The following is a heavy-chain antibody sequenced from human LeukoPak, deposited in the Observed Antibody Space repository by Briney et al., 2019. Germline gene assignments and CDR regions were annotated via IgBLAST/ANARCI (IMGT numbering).Heavy chain of an antibody. CDR1: GGSFSGYY. Sequence: SETLSLTCAVYGGSFSGYYWSWIRQPPGKGLEWIGEINHSGSTNYNPSLKSRVTISVDTSKNQFSLKLSSVTAADTAVYYCARDHRYSGSYYPYWGQGTLVTVSP. J-gene: IGHJ4*02. CDR3: ARDHRYSGSYYPY. CDR2: INHSGST. V-gene: IGHV4-34*01. D-gene: IGHD1-26*01.